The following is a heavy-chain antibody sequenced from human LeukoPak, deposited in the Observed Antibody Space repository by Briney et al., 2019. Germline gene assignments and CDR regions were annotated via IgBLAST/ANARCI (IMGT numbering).Heavy chain of an antibody. CDR1: GGSISSGDYY. CDR3: ARDRYYYDSSGYTTTGREIDAFDI. D-gene: IGHD3-22*01. V-gene: IGHV4-30-4*01. CDR2: IYYSGST. Sequence: PSETLSLTCTVSGGSISSGDYYWSWIRQPPGQGLEWIGYIYYSGSTYYNPSLKSRVTISVDRSKNQFSLKLSSVTAADTAVYYCARDRYYYDSSGYTTTGREIDAFDIWGQGTMVTVSS. J-gene: IGHJ3*02.